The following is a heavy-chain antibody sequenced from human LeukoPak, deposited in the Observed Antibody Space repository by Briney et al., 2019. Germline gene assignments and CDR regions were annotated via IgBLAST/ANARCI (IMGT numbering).Heavy chain of an antibody. J-gene: IGHJ4*02. CDR3: ARGGRNYYDSSGPFGY. Sequence: ASVKVSCKASGYTFTSYYMHWVRQAPGQGLEWMGWINPNSGGTNYAQKFQGWVTMTRDTSISTAYMELSRLRSDDTAVYYCARGGRNYYDSSGPFGYWGQGTLVTVSS. V-gene: IGHV1-2*04. D-gene: IGHD3-22*01. CDR2: INPNSGGT. CDR1: GYTFTSYY.